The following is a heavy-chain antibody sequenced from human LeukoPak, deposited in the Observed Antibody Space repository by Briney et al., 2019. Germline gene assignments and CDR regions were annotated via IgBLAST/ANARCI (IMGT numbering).Heavy chain of an antibody. Sequence: SETLSLTCTAAGFTISSNYWSWIRQPPGKGLEWIGYIHNSGSTNYNPSLESGVIITVETSNKQFSQQLSHRPDADTAVYYCGRCRSYNSRGYCDAVDIWGQGTMVTVSS. CDR1: GFTISSNY. D-gene: IGHD3-22*01. CDR3: GRCRSYNSRGYCDAVDI. J-gene: IGHJ3*02. CDR2: IHNSGST. V-gene: IGHV4-59*01.